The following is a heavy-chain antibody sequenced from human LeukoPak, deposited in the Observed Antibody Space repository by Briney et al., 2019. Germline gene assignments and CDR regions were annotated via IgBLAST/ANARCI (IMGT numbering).Heavy chain of an antibody. J-gene: IGHJ5*02. CDR1: GGSFSGYY. D-gene: IGHD3-10*02. CDR2: INHSGST. V-gene: IGHV4-34*01. CDR3: ARGRLFGAGTMQIWFDP. Sequence: SETLSLTCAVYGGSFSGYYWSWIRQPPGKGLEWIGEINHSGSTNYNPSLKSRVTISVDTSKNQFSLKLSSATAADTAVYYCARGRLFGAGTMQIWFDPWGQGTLVTVSS.